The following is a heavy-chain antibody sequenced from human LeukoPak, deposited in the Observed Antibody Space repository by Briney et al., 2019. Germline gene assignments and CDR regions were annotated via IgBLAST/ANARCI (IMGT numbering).Heavy chain of an antibody. CDR1: GYTFTNYY. J-gene: IGHJ4*02. V-gene: IGHV1-46*01. CDR2: INPSTGAT. D-gene: IGHD3-10*01. CDR3: ARDSGEVPDY. Sequence: ASVKVSCKASGYTFTNYYLHWVRQAPGQGLEWMGIINPSTGATIYAQKFQGRLIMTRDTSTSTIYMDLSSLRPEDTAVYYCARDSGEVPDYWGQGTLVTVSS.